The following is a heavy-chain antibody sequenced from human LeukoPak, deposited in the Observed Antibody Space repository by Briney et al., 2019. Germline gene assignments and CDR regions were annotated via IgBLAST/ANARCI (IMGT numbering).Heavy chain of an antibody. Sequence: PSETLSLTCTVSGGSISSYYWSWIRQPAGKGLEWIGRIYASGSTSYNPSLRSRVSMSLETSKNQFSLKLSSVTAADTAVYYCASSYGGAIYYWGQGTLVTVSS. CDR1: GGSISSYY. CDR2: IYASGST. J-gene: IGHJ4*02. CDR3: ASSYGGAIYY. V-gene: IGHV4-4*07. D-gene: IGHD3-10*01.